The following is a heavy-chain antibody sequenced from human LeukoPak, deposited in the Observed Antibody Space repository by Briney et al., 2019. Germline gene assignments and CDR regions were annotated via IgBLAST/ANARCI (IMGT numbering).Heavy chain of an antibody. D-gene: IGHD2/OR15-2a*01. CDR3: ARHGSTSSDDYFQH. Sequence: SETLSLTCTVSGGPISGYYWSWIRQPPGKGLEWIGYIYYSGTTNYNPSLKSRVTMSVDTSMNQFSLKMSSVTAADTAVYYCARHGSTSSDDYFQHWGQGTLVTVSS. V-gene: IGHV4-59*08. CDR1: GGPISGYY. J-gene: IGHJ1*01. CDR2: IYYSGTT.